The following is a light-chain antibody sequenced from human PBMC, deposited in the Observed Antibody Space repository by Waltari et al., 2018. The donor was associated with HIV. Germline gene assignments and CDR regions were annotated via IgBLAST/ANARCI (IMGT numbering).Light chain of an antibody. J-gene: IGKJ1*01. V-gene: IGKV3-20*01. Sequence: EILLTQSPGTLSLSPGERATLSCRASQSFSSSNLAWFQQKPGQAPRLLIYGLSRKATGIPDRFSGSGSETDFTLTISRLEPEDFAVYYCQQFDSSPRTFGQWTKVELK. CDR2: GLS. CDR3: QQFDSSPRT. CDR1: QSFSSSN.